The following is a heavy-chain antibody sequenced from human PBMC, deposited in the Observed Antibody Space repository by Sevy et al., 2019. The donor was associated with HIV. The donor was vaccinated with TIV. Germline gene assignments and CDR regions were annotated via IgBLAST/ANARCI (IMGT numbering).Heavy chain of an antibody. CDR2: LSFGCGRM. Sequence: GGSLRLSCVASGFNFNIYSMSWVRQAPGKGLEWVSTLSFGCGRMHHADSVQGRFTMSRDDSKKTVYLEMNSLRAEDTAVYSCAREGCTRPHDHWGQGTLVTVSS. CDR3: AREGCTRPHDH. D-gene: IGHD2-8*01. J-gene: IGHJ4*02. V-gene: IGHV3-23*01. CDR1: GFNFNIYS.